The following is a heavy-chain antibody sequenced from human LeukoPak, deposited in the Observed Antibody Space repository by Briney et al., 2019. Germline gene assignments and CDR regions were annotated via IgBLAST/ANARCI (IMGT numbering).Heavy chain of an antibody. J-gene: IGHJ4*02. CDR3: ARLYFGKSVVDY. D-gene: IGHD3-9*01. Sequence: GESLKISCKTSGYNFTTYWIGWVRQMPGKGLEWMGIIYPGDSDTTYSPSFQGQVTISADKSISTAYLQWSSLKASDTAMYFCARLYFGKSVVDYWGQRTLVTVSS. CDR1: GYNFTTYW. V-gene: IGHV5-51*01. CDR2: IYPGDSDT.